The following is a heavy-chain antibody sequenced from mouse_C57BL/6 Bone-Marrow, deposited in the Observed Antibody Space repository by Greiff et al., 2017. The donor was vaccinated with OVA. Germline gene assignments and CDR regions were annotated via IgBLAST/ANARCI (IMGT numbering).Heavy chain of an antibody. CDR1: GYSFTGYY. J-gene: IGHJ3*01. V-gene: IGHV1-42*01. CDR3: AINYGSRGGFAY. CDR2: INPSTGGT. Sequence: VHVKQSGPELVKPGASVKISCKASGYSFTGYYMNWVKQSPEKSLEWIGEINPSTGGTTYNQKFKAKATLTVDKSSSTAYMQLKSLTSEDSAVYYCAINYGSRGGFAYWGQGTLVTVSA. D-gene: IGHD1-1*01.